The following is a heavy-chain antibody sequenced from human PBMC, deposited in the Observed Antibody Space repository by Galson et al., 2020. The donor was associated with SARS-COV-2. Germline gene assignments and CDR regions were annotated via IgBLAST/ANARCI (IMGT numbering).Heavy chain of an antibody. CDR2: IHADGTT. V-gene: IGHV3-66*01. J-gene: IGHJ6*02. Sequence: GGSLRLSCTASGFTVSGNYMSWFRQAPREGLEWVSVIHADGTTFHADSVKGRFTISRDYSKNTLYLQMNSLRVDDTAVYYCAKNYYDYYGVDVWGQGTTVVVAS. CDR1: GFTVSGNY. CDR3: AKNYYDYYGVDV.